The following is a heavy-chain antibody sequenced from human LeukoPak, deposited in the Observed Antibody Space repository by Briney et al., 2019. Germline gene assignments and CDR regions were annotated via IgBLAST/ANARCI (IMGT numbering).Heavy chain of an antibody. CDR2: ISSSGSTI. CDR3: ARKEGNYYYYGMDV. Sequence: GGSLRLSCAASGFTFSSYDMNWVRQAPGRGLEWVSYISSSGSTIYYADSVKGRFTISRDNAKNSLDLQMKSLRAEDTAVYYCARKEGNYYYYGMDVWGQGTTVTVSS. J-gene: IGHJ6*02. V-gene: IGHV3-48*03. CDR1: GFTFSSYD.